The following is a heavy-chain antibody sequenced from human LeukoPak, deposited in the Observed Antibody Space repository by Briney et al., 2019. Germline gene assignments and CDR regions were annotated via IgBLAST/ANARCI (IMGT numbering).Heavy chain of an antibody. Sequence: GASVKVSCKASGYTFTSYYMHWVRQAPGQGLEWMGIINPSGGSTSYAQKFQGRVTMTRDTSTSTVYMELSSLRSEDTAVYYCARDLRNSSGYYQPYYYYGMDVWGQGTTVTVSS. D-gene: IGHD3-22*01. V-gene: IGHV1-46*01. CDR1: GYTFTSYY. CDR3: ARDLRNSSGYYQPYYYYGMDV. J-gene: IGHJ6*02. CDR2: INPSGGST.